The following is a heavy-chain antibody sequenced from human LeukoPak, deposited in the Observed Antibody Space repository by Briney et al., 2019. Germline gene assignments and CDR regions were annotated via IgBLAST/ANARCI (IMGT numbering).Heavy chain of an antibody. J-gene: IGHJ4*02. CDR2: IKQDGSEK. CDR3: ARDRPWFGEFYFDY. D-gene: IGHD3-10*01. V-gene: IGHV3-7*01. Sequence: QPGGSLRLSCAASGFTFSSYWMSWVRRAPGKGLEWVANIKQDGSEKYYVDSVKGRFTISRDNAKNSLYLQMNSLRAEDAAVYYCARDRPWFGEFYFDYWGQGTLVTVSS. CDR1: GFTFSSYW.